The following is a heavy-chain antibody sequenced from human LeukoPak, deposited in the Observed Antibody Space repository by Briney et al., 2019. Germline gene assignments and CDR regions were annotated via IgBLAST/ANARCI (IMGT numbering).Heavy chain of an antibody. CDR1: GFTFSSYA. CDR2: ISYDGSNK. Sequence: AGGSLRLSSAASGFTFSSYAMHWVRPAPGKGREWGAVISYDGSNKYHADSVKGRFTISRDNSKNTLYLQMNSLRAQDTAVYYCARGEYGDSPLPFDIGGQGTLVTVSS. V-gene: IGHV3-30-3*01. J-gene: IGHJ3*02. CDR3: ARGEYGDSPLPFDI. D-gene: IGHD4-17*01.